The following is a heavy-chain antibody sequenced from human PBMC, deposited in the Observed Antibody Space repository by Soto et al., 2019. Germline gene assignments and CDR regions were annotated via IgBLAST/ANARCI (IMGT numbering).Heavy chain of an antibody. CDR2: ISGSGGST. CDR3: ARRSYSGYDGGAPPFDY. Sequence: GGSLRLSCAASGFTFSSYAMSWVRQAPGKGLEWVSAISGSGGSTYYADSVKGRFTISRDNAKNSLYLQMNSLRAEDTAVYYCARRSYSGYDGGAPPFDYWGQGTLVTVSS. CDR1: GFTFSSYA. V-gene: IGHV3-23*01. J-gene: IGHJ4*02. D-gene: IGHD5-12*01.